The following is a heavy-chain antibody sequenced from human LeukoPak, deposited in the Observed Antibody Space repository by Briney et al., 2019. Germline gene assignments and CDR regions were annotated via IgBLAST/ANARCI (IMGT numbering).Heavy chain of an antibody. CDR3: ARGLLWFGNYYYYGMDV. CDR1: GGSFSGYY. Sequence: SETLSPTCAVYGGSFSGYYWSWIRQPPGKGLEWIGEINHSGSTNYNPSLKSRVTISVDTSKNQFSLKLSSVTAADTAVYYCARGLLWFGNYYYYGMDVWGQGTTVTVSS. J-gene: IGHJ6*02. D-gene: IGHD3-10*01. V-gene: IGHV4-34*01. CDR2: INHSGST.